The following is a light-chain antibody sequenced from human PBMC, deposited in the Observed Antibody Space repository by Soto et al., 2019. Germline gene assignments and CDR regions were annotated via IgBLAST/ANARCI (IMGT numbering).Light chain of an antibody. CDR3: QQYNNWPRT. CDR2: GAS. CDR1: QRVSNN. V-gene: IGKV3-15*01. J-gene: IGKJ1*01. Sequence: EIVLTQSPATLSLSPGESATLSCGSSQRVSNNYLAWYQQKPGLAPRLLIYGASTRATGIPARFSGSGSGTEFTLTISSLQSEDFAVYYCQQYNNWPRTFGQGTKVDIK.